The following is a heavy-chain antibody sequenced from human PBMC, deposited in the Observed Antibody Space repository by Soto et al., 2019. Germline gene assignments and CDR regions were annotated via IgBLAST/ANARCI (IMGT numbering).Heavy chain of an antibody. Sequence: PGGSLRLSCAASGFTVSSNYMSWVRQAPGKGLEWVSVIYSGGSTYYADSVKGRFTISRDNSKNTLYLQMNSLRAEDTAVYYCARETYYYDSSGRPWAFDYWGQGTLVTVSS. J-gene: IGHJ4*02. V-gene: IGHV3-53*01. CDR2: IYSGGST. D-gene: IGHD3-22*01. CDR3: ARETYYYDSSGRPWAFDY. CDR1: GFTVSSNY.